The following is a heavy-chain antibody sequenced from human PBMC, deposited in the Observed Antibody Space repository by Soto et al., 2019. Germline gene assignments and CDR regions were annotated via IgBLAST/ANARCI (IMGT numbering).Heavy chain of an antibody. J-gene: IGHJ5*02. CDR3: AKEVVVAAFNWFDP. D-gene: IGHD2-15*01. Sequence: GGSLRLSCAASGFTFSSYGMHWVRQAPGKGLEWVAVISYDGSNKYYADSVKGRFTISRDNSKNTLYLQMNSLRAEDTAVYYCAKEVVVAAFNWFDPWGQGTLVTVSS. CDR1: GFTFSSYG. V-gene: IGHV3-30*18. CDR2: ISYDGSNK.